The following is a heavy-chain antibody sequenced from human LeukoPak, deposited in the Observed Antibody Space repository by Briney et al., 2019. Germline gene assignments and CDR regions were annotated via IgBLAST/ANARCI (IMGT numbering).Heavy chain of an antibody. CDR2: IYTSGST. CDR3: AREGPYYYDSSGYYYF. Sequence: KTSQTLSLTCTVSGGSISSGSYYWSWIRQPAGKGLEWIGRIYTSGSTNYNPSLKSRVTISVDTSKNQFSLKLSSVTAADTAVYYCAREGPYYYDSSGYYYFWGQGTLVTVSP. CDR1: GGSISSGSYY. V-gene: IGHV4-61*02. D-gene: IGHD3-22*01. J-gene: IGHJ4*02.